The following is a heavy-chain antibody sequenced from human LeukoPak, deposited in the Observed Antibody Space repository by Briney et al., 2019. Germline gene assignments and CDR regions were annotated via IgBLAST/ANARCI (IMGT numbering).Heavy chain of an antibody. Sequence: PGGSLRLSCAASGFTFSSYSMNWVRQAPGKGLEWVSSISSSSSYIYYADSVKGRFTISRDNAKNSLYLQMSSLRAEDTAVYYCARGYCSGGNCYSTDYWGQGTLVTVSS. CDR2: ISSSSSYI. D-gene: IGHD2-15*01. CDR1: GFTFSSYS. CDR3: ARGYCSGGNCYSTDY. V-gene: IGHV3-21*01. J-gene: IGHJ4*02.